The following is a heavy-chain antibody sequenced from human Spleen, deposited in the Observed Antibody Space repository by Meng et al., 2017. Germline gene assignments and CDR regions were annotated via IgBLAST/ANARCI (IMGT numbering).Heavy chain of an antibody. CDR1: GGSFSDYY. CDR2: INHSGST. J-gene: IGHJ4*02. V-gene: IGHV4-34*01. CDR3: ARGPTTMAHDFDY. D-gene: IGHD4-11*01. Sequence: VQLQEWGAGLLNASGTLSLTCVVSGGSFSDYYWSWIRQPPGKGLEWIGEINHSGSTNYNPSLESRATISVDTSQNNLSLKLSSVTAADSAVYYCARGPTTMAHDFDYWGQGTLVTVSS.